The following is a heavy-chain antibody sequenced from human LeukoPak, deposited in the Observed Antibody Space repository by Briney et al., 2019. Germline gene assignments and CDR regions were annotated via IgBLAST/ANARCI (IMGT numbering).Heavy chain of an antibody. J-gene: IGHJ4*02. CDR1: GGSISSYY. CDR3: ARFSGSQSGYGRLVVDY. V-gene: IGHV4-59*01. Sequence: PSETLSLTCTVSGGSISSYYWSWIRQPPGKGLEWIGYIYYSGNTNYNPSLKSRVTISVDTSKNQFSLKLSSVTAADTAVYYCARFSGSQSGYGRLVVDYWGQGTLVTVSS. D-gene: IGHD5-12*01. CDR2: IYYSGNT.